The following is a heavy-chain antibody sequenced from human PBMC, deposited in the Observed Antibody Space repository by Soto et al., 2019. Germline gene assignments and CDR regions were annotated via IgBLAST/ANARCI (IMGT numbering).Heavy chain of an antibody. CDR2: INISNGNT. V-gene: IGHV1-3*04. CDR3: ARDTDLTLVTTLDY. Sequence: GASVKVSCKASGYTFKSYQIYWVRQAPGQRLECMGWINISNGNTEYSQNFRGRVTMTRDTSASTAYMELSSLRSEDTAVYYCARDTDLTLVTTLDYWGQGTPVTVPQ. CDR1: GYTFKSYQ. D-gene: IGHD4-17*01. J-gene: IGHJ4*02.